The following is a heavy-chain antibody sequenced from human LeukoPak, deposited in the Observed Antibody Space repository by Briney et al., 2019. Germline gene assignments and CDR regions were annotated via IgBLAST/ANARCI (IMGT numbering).Heavy chain of an antibody. CDR2: IYHSGST. D-gene: IGHD3-3*01. V-gene: IGHV4-38-2*02. Sequence: SETLSLTCTVSGYSISSGYYWGWIRQPPGKGLEWIGSIYHSGSTYYNPSLKSRVTISVDTSKNQFSLKLSSGTAADTAVYYCAGSTSWLLLDYWGQGTLVTVSS. J-gene: IGHJ4*02. CDR1: GYSISSGYY. CDR3: AGSTSWLLLDY.